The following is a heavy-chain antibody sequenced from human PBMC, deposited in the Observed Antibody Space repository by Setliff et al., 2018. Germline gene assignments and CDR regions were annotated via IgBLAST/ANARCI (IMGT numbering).Heavy chain of an antibody. CDR1: GFTFSTYA. D-gene: IGHD2-15*01. Sequence: GGSLRLSCAASGFTFSTYALHWFRQAPGKGLEWVALTSYDGGIEDYADSVKGRFTISRDNSRNTLYLQMNSLRVEDTALYYCAKDRVPDGVWDFDYWGQGTLVTVSS. V-gene: IGHV3-30*07. CDR3: AKDRVPDGVWDFDY. CDR2: TSYDGGIE. J-gene: IGHJ4*02.